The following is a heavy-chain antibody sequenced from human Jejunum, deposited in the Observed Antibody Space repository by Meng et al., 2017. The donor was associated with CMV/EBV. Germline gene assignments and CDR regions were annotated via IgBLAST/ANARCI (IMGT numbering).Heavy chain of an antibody. CDR1: GGSFSTYT. CDR3: ARGRGNQPLFDF. V-gene: IGHV1-69*10. J-gene: IGHJ4*02. CDR2: LIPVLNKA. D-gene: IGHD2/OR15-2a*01. Sequence: QVQPVQSGAEGKKPGSSVKVACKTSGGSFSTYTFSWVRQAPGQGLEWMGGLIPVLNKAKSAPRFQDRVTFTADETTTTAYMELSSLTFEDTAVYFCARGRGNQPLFDFWGQGTLVTVSS.